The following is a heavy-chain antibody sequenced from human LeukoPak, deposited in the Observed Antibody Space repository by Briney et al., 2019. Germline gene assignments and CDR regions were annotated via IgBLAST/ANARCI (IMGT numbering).Heavy chain of an antibody. D-gene: IGHD4-17*01. Sequence: TLSLTCTVSGGLISSGSYYWSWIRQPAGKGLEWVGRMYTSGSTNYNPSLKSRVTISVDTSKNQFSLKLSSVTAADTAVYYCARESTVTLAGSYNWFDPWGQGTLVTVSS. CDR1: GGLISSGSYY. CDR3: ARESTVTLAGSYNWFDP. V-gene: IGHV4-61*02. CDR2: MYTSGST. J-gene: IGHJ5*02.